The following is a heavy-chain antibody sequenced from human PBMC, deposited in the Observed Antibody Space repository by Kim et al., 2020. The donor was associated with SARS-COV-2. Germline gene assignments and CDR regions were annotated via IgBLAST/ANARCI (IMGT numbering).Heavy chain of an antibody. CDR2: ISCGTTRT. CDR1: GFTFSNYA. Sequence: GGSLRLSCAASGFTFSNYAMHWIRQAPGKGLEWVAFISCGTTRTYHADSVKGRFTISRDNSKNTLFLQMNSLRAEDTAVYYCAIAPGHRACDVCGQGTM. D-gene: IGHD7-27*01. V-gene: IGHV3-30*04. CDR3: AIAPGHRACDV. J-gene: IGHJ3*01.